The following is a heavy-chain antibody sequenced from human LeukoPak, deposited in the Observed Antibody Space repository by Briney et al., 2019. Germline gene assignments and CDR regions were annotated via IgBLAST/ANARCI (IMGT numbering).Heavy chain of an antibody. Sequence: GGSLRLSCAASGFTFNTYWMSWVRQAPGKGLEWVANIKEDGSEINHVDSVKGRFTISRDNAKDSLYLQMNSLRAEDTAVYYCARDQRYSIRTKFCYYMDVWAKGTTVTVSS. CDR1: GFTFNTYW. V-gene: IGHV3-7*01. CDR2: IKEDGSEI. D-gene: IGHD1-26*01. J-gene: IGHJ6*03. CDR3: ARDQRYSIRTKFCYYMDV.